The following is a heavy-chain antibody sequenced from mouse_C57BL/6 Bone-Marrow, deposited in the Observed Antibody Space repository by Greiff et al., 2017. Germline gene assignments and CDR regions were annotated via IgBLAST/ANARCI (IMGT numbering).Heavy chain of an antibody. Sequence: VQLQQSGAELARPGASVKMSCKASGYPFPRYTMHWVKQRPGQGLEWIGYINPSSGYTKYIQKFKDKATLTADKSSSTAYMQLSSLTSEDSAVYYCARWKGAWFAYWGQGTLVTGSA. V-gene: IGHV1-4*01. CDR2: INPSSGYT. CDR3: ARWKGAWFAY. CDR1: GYPFPRYT. J-gene: IGHJ3*01.